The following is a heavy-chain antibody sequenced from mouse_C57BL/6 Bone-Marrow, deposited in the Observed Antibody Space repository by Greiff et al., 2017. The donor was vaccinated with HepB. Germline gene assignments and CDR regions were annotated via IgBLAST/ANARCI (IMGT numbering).Heavy chain of an antibody. Sequence: QVQLQQPGAELVKPGASVKLSCKASGYTFTSYWMQWVKQRPGQGLEWIGEIDPSDSYTNYKQKFKGKATLTIDTSYSTDYMQLSSLTSEDSAVYYCARIGVWCPTLDVWGTGTTVTVSS. J-gene: IGHJ1*03. CDR2: IDPSDSYT. D-gene: IGHD1-1*02. CDR1: GYTFTSYW. V-gene: IGHV1-50*01. CDR3: ARIGVWCPTLDV.